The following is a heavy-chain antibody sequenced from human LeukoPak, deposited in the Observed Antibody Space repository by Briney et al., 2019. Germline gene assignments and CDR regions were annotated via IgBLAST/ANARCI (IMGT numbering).Heavy chain of an antibody. CDR3: ARGGAAAGPNWFDP. J-gene: IGHJ5*02. Sequence: ASVKVSCKASGYTFTSYDINWVRQATGQGLEWMGWMNPNSGNTGYAQKFQGRVTMTRNTSISTAHMELSSLRSEDTAVYYCARGGAAAGPNWFDPWGQGTLVTVSS. CDR2: MNPNSGNT. CDR1: GYTFTSYD. D-gene: IGHD6-13*01. V-gene: IGHV1-8*01.